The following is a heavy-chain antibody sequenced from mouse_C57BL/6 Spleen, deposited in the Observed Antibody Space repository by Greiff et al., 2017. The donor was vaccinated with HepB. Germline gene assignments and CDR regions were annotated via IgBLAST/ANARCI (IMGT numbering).Heavy chain of an antibody. Sequence: VQLQQSGAELVRPGTSVKVSCKASGYAFTNYLIEWVKQRPGQGLEWIGVINPGSGGTNYNEKFKGKATLTADKSSSTAYMQLSSLTSEDSAVYFCARGIWLSYAMDYWGQGTSVTVSS. CDR1: GYAFTNYL. D-gene: IGHD2-2*01. V-gene: IGHV1-54*01. CDR3: ARGIWLSYAMDY. J-gene: IGHJ4*01. CDR2: INPGSGGT.